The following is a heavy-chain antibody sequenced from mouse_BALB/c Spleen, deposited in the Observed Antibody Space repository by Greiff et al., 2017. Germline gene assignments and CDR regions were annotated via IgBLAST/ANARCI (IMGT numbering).Heavy chain of an antibody. J-gene: IGHJ3*01. Sequence: DVHLVESGGGLVKPGGSLKLSCAASGFTFSSYAMSWVRQTPEKRLEWVASISSGGSTYYPDSVKGRFTISRDNARNILYLQMSSLRSEDTAMYYCARGEGLRRGGRFAYWGQGTLVTVSA. CDR2: ISSGGST. V-gene: IGHV5-6-5*01. CDR1: GFTFSSYA. D-gene: IGHD2-2*01. CDR3: ARGEGLRRGGRFAY.